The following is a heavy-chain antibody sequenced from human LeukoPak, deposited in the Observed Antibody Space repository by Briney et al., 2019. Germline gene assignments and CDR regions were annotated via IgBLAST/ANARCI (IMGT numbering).Heavy chain of an antibody. J-gene: IGHJ4*02. CDR2: ISYDGSDT. CDR3: AKDAPDYVWGSYRRPFDY. D-gene: IGHD3-16*02. Sequence: GGSLRLSCAASGFTFSAYALHWVRQAPGKGLEWVAVISYDGSDTYYADSVKGRFTISRDNSKNTLYLQMNSLRAEDTAVYYCAKDAPDYVWGSYRRPFDYWGQGTLITVPS. V-gene: IGHV3-30*07. CDR1: GFTFSAYA.